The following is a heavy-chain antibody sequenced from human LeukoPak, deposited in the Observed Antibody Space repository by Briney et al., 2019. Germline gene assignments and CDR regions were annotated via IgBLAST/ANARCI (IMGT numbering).Heavy chain of an antibody. J-gene: IGHJ5*02. D-gene: IGHD4-17*01. CDR3: ASASTGPPEGFDP. CDR1: GFTVSSNY. CDR2: IYSGGST. Sequence: GGSLRLSCAASGFTVSSNYMSWVRQAPGKGLEWVSVIYSGGSTYYADSVKGRFTISRDNSKNTLYLQMNSLRAEDTALYYCASASTGPPEGFDPWGQGTLVTVSS. V-gene: IGHV3-53*01.